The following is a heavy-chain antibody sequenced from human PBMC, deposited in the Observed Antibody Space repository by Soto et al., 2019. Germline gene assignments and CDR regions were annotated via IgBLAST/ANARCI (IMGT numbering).Heavy chain of an antibody. V-gene: IGHV1-69*13. CDR2: IIPIFGTA. Sequence: GASVKVSCKASGGTFSSYAISWVRQAPGQGLEWMGGIIPIFGTANYAQKFQGRVTITADESTSTAYMELSSLRSEDTAVYYCARDDDYEANAFDYWGPGTLVTVSS. CDR1: GGTFSSYA. CDR3: ARDDDYEANAFDY. J-gene: IGHJ4*02. D-gene: IGHD3-22*01.